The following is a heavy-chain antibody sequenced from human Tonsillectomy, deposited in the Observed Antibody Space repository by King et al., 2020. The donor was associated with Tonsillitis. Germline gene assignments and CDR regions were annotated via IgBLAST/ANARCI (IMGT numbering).Heavy chain of an antibody. D-gene: IGHD1-26*01. CDR1: GFTVSTSA. J-gene: IGHJ4*02. V-gene: IGHV3-23*01. CDR3: AKTITESYGIGDY. CDR2: ISDIGDTT. Sequence: VQSGGSLRLSCAASGFTVSTSAMTWVRQAPGKGLEWVSSISDIGDTTYYADSVKGRFTISRDKSKNTLYLQMNSQKAEDTAVYYCAKTITESYGIGDYWGQGTLVTVSS.